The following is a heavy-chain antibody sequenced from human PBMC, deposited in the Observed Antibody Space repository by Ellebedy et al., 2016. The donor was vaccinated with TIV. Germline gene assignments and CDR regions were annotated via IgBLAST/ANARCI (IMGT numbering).Heavy chain of an antibody. CDR2: ISNSGEST. D-gene: IGHD1-26*01. CDR1: GFTFNSFP. V-gene: IGHV3-23*01. Sequence: GESLKISCVASGFTFNSFPMSWVRQAPGKGLEWVSTISNSGESTNNADSGKGRFTISRDNSKNTLYLQMNGLRAEDTAVYYCAKDRIVGARKFDDWGQGTLVTVSS. CDR3: AKDRIVGARKFDD. J-gene: IGHJ4*02.